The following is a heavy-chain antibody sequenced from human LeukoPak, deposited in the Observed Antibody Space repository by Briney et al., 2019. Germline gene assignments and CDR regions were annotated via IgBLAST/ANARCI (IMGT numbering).Heavy chain of an antibody. D-gene: IGHD1-26*01. J-gene: IGHJ4*02. CDR2: IYYSGST. CDR1: GGSISSSSYY. V-gene: IGHV4-61*05. Sequence: SETLSLTCTVSGGSISSSSYYWGWIRQPPGKGLEWIGYIYYSGSTNYNPSLKSRVTISVDTSKNQFSLKLSSVTAADTAVYYCARANRGEWELSFDYWGQGTLVTVSS. CDR3: ARANRGEWELSFDY.